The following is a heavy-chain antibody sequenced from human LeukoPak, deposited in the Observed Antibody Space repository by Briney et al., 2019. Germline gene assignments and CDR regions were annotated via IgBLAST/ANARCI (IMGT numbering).Heavy chain of an antibody. V-gene: IGHV4-4*02. CDR2: IHHSGGI. D-gene: IGHD2-15*01. CDR3: ARGSTHYCSGGSCYSKHYFDY. Sequence: PSGTLSLTCAVSGDSISSDIWWNWVRQPPGKGLEWIGEIHHSGGINYNPSLKSRVTISVDTSKNQFSLKLSSVTAADTAVYYCARGSTHYCSGGSCYSKHYFDYWGQGTLVTVSS. J-gene: IGHJ4*02. CDR1: GDSISSDIW.